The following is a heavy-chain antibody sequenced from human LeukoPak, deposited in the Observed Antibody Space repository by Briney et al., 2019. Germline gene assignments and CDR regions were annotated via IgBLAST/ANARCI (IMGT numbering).Heavy chain of an antibody. J-gene: IGHJ6*02. D-gene: IGHD1-26*01. CDR2: INSDGSWT. Sequence: GGSLRLSCAASGNYWMHWVRQAPGKGLVWVSHINSDGSWTSYADSVKGRFTISRDNSKNTLYLQMNSLRAEDTAVYYCAKDGPGAMANYYYYGMDVWGQGTTVTVSS. CDR1: GNYW. V-gene: IGHV3-74*01. CDR3: AKDGPGAMANYYYYGMDV.